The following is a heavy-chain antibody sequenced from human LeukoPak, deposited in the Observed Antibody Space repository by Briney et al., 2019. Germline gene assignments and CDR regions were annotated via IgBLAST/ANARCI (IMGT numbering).Heavy chain of an antibody. CDR3: ARVITSGYSYYYYYMDF. V-gene: IGHV4-59*01. CDR2: IYYSGST. Sequence: SETLSLTCTVSGGSISSYYWSWIRQPPGKGLEWIGYIYYSGSTNYNPSLKSRVTIAVDTTKKQFSLRLTSVTAADTAVYYCARVITSGYSYYYYYMDFWGRGTTVTVSS. J-gene: IGHJ6*03. CDR1: GGSISSYY. D-gene: IGHD3-22*01.